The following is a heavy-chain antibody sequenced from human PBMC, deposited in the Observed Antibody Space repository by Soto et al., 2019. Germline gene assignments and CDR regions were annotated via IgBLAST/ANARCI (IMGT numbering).Heavy chain of an antibody. CDR1: GYTFTTYA. CDR3: AREGYGDYEYYFDY. CDR2: ISAGNGNT. Sequence: QVQLVQSGAEVKKPGASVKVSCKASGYTFTTYAIHWVRQAPGQRLEWMGWISAGNGNTKYSQKFQGRVTITRDTSASTAYMELSSLRSEDTAVYYCAREGYGDYEYYFDYWGQGTLVTVSS. J-gene: IGHJ4*02. V-gene: IGHV1-3*01. D-gene: IGHD4-17*01.